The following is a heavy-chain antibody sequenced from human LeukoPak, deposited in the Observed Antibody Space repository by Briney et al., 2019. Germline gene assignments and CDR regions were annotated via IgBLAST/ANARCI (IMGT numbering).Heavy chain of an antibody. CDR1: GASISTYY. D-gene: IGHD3-9*01. V-gene: IGHV4-4*07. J-gene: IGHJ3*02. CDR3: ARGRDDTFDI. CDR2: IYPSGNT. Sequence: SETLSLTCIVSGASISTYYWSWIRQPAGKGLEWIGRIYPSGNTNYNSSLKSRVTMSVDTSKNQFSLKLSSVTAADTAVYYCARGRDDTFDIWGQGTVVTVSP.